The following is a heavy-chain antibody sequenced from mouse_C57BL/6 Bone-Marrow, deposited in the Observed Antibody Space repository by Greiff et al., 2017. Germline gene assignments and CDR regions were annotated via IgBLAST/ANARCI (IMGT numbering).Heavy chain of an antibody. CDR2: INPNNGGT. D-gene: IGHD1-1*01. V-gene: IGHV1-18*01. CDR1: GYTFTDYN. Sequence: EVQLQQSGPELVKPGASVKIPCKASGYTFTDYNMDWVKQSHGKSLEWIGDINPNNGGTIYNQKFKGKATLTVDKSSSTAYMELRSLTSEDTAVYYCARFQWGYYGSGAWFAYWGQGTLVTVSA. J-gene: IGHJ3*01. CDR3: ARFQWGYYGSGAWFAY.